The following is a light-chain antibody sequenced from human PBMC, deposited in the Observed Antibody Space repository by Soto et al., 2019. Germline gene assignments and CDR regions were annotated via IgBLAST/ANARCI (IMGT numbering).Light chain of an antibody. CDR1: SSNIGAGYN. J-gene: IGLJ1*01. Sequence: SVLTQPPSVSGAPGQRVTISYTRSSSNIGAGYNVHWYQQLPGTAPKLLIYGNSNRPSGVPDRFSGSKSGTSASLAITGLQAKDEADYYCQSYDSSLSGYVFGTGTKVTV. CDR3: QSYDSSLSGYV. CDR2: GNS. V-gene: IGLV1-40*01.